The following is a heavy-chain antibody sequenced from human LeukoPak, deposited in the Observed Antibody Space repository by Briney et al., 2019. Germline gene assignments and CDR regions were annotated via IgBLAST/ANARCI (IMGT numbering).Heavy chain of an antibody. CDR3: ARDLYIAARRKYYFDY. CDR1: GYTFTGYY. D-gene: IGHD6-6*01. Sequence: ASVKVSCKASGYTFTGYYMHWVRQAPGQGLEWMGWINPNSGGTNYAQKFQGRVTMTRDTSISTAYMELSRLRSDDTAVYYCARDLYIAARRKYYFDYWGQGTLVTASS. J-gene: IGHJ4*02. V-gene: IGHV1-2*02. CDR2: INPNSGGT.